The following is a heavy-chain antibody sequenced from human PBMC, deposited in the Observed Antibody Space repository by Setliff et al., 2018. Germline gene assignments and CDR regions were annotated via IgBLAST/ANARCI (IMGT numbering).Heavy chain of an antibody. D-gene: IGHD6-19*01. CDR1: GGSISSYY. V-gene: IGHV4-59*12. J-gene: IGHJ6*03. CDR3: AREQWLDPPGYYYMDV. Sequence: PSETLSLTCTVSGGSISSYYWSWIRQPAGKGLEWIGYVYYSGSTNYNPFLKSRVTMSIDTSKNQFSLKLNSVTAADMAVYYCAREQWLDPPGYYYMDVWAKGTTVTVSS. CDR2: VYYSGST.